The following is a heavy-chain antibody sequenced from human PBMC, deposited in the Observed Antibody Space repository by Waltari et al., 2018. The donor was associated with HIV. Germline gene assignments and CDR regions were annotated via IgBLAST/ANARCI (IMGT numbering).Heavy chain of an antibody. V-gene: IGHV3-48*01. Sequence: EVQLVESGGTLVQPGGSLRLSCFAPGFPLLDYSINLVRLGPGKGLEGVAYISATGTTIFYANSVKGRFTVSRDNVENSLYLDMSSLRAEDTGDYYCARCETVVTPFINKYLGLDVWGPGTTVTVSS. J-gene: IGHJ6*02. CDR2: ISATGTTI. CDR1: GFPLLDYS. D-gene: IGHD2-15*01. CDR3: ARCETVVTPFINKYLGLDV.